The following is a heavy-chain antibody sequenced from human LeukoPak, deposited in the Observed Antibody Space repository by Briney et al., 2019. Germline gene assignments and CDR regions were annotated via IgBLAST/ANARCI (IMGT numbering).Heavy chain of an antibody. J-gene: IGHJ4*02. V-gene: IGHV1-18*01. Sequence: ASVKVSCKASGYTFTSYGISWVRQAPGQGLEWMGWISAYNGNTNYAQKLQGRVTMTTDTSISTAYMELSRLRSDDTAVYYCARSQTAGWFRYFDYWGQGTLVTVSS. CDR1: GYTFTSYG. D-gene: IGHD6-13*01. CDR3: ARSQTAGWFRYFDY. CDR2: ISAYNGNT.